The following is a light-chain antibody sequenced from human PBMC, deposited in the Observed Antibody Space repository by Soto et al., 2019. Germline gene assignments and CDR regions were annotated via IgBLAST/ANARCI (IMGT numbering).Light chain of an antibody. Sequence: EIVMTQSPANLSVSPGERATLSCRASQSVSSNLAWYQQKPGQGPRLLIYGASTRATSIPARFSGSGSGTDFTLTINSLQSEDFAVYYCQQYNKWPPYTFGQGTKLESK. V-gene: IGKV3-15*01. CDR2: GAS. CDR3: QQYNKWPPYT. CDR1: QSVSSN. J-gene: IGKJ2*01.